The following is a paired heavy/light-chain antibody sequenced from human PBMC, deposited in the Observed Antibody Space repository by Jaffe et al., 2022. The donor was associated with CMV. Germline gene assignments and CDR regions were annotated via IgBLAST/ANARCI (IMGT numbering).Light chain of an antibody. Sequence: QSVLTQPPSASGTPGQRVTISCSGSSSNIGSNYVYWYQQLPGTAPKLLIYRNNQRPSGVPDRFSGSKSGTSASLAISGLRSEDEADYYCAAWDDSLSRVFGTGTKVTVL. CDR2: RNN. J-gene: IGLJ1*01. V-gene: IGLV1-47*01. CDR1: SSNIGSNY. CDR3: AAWDDSLSRV.
Heavy chain of an antibody. J-gene: IGHJ4*02. CDR3: ARGVGRESGARRPAFRSSMIDY. D-gene: IGHD6-6*01. V-gene: IGHV4-34*01. Sequence: QVQLQQWGAGLLKPSETLSLTCAVYGGSFSGYYWSWIRQPPGKGLEWIGEINHSGSTNYNPSLKSRVTISVDTSKNQFSLKLSSVTAADTAVYYCARGVGRESGARRPAFRSSMIDYWGQGTLVTVSS. CDR2: INHSGST. CDR1: GGSFSGYY.